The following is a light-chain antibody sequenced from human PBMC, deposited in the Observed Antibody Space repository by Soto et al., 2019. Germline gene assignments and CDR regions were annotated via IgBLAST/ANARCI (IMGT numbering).Light chain of an antibody. V-gene: IGLV1-40*01. CDR1: SSNIGAGYD. CDR3: QSYDSSLSGSNV. CDR2: GNS. Sequence: QSALTQPPSVSGAPGQRVTISCTGSSSNIGAGYDVHWYQQLPGTAPKPLIYGNSNRPSGVPDRFSGSKSGTSASLAITGLQPEDEADYYCQSYDSSLSGSNVFGTGTKVTVL. J-gene: IGLJ1*01.